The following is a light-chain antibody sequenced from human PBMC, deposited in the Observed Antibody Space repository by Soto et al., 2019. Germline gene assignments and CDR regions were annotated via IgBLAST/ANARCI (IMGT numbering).Light chain of an antibody. CDR1: QSVSSN. V-gene: IGKV3-15*01. Sequence: EIVMTQSPATLSVSPGERATLSCRASQSVSSNLAWYQQTPGQAPRLLIYGASTRATGIPARLSGSGSGTEFTLTISSLQSEEVAVFYCQQYNNWSPWTFGQGTKVEIK. CDR3: QQYNNWSPWT. J-gene: IGKJ1*01. CDR2: GAS.